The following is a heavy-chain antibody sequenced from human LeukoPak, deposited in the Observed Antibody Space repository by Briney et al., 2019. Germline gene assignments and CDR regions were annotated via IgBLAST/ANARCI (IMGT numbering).Heavy chain of an antibody. V-gene: IGHV1-18*01. CDR2: ISAYNGNT. D-gene: IGHD3-9*01. Sequence: ASVKVSCKASGYTFTSYGISWVRQAPGQGLEWMGWISAYNGNTNYAQKLQGRVTMTTDTSTSTAYMELSSLRSEDTAVYYCNVHYDTLTGYSPWGQGTLVTVSS. CDR3: NVHYDTLTGYSP. J-gene: IGHJ5*02. CDR1: GYTFTSYG.